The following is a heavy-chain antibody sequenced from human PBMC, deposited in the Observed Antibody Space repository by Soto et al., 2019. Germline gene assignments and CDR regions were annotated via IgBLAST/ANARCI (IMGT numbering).Heavy chain of an antibody. CDR3: VREEGFLEHGLDV. CDR1: GFTFSHYE. V-gene: IGHV3-48*03. Sequence: EVQLVESGGGLVQPGKSLRLSCAASGFTFSHYEMTWVRQAPGKGLEWISYISSTGTTIYFADAVKGRFTISRDNAKNSLFLQMNSLRAEDTGVYYCVREEGFLEHGLDVWGQGTTVIVSS. D-gene: IGHD3-3*01. J-gene: IGHJ6*02. CDR2: ISSTGTTI.